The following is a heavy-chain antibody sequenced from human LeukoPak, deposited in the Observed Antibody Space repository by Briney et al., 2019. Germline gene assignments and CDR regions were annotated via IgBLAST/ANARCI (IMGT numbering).Heavy chain of an antibody. J-gene: IGHJ4*02. V-gene: IGHV1-46*01. Sequence: ASVKVSCKTSGYTFTSYQMQWVRQAPEHGLECMGIINPSAGSTRYAQKFQGRVTMTRDTSTSTGYMELSSLRSEDTAVYYCARENEGSGWYYFDYWGQGTLVSVSS. CDR3: ARENEGSGWYYFDY. D-gene: IGHD6-19*01. CDR1: GYTFTSYQ. CDR2: INPSAGST.